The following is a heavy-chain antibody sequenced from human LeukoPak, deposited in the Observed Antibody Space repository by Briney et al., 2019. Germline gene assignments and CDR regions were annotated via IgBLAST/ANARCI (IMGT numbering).Heavy chain of an antibody. Sequence: PSETLSLTCTVSGGSISSSSYYWGWVRQPPGMGLEWLGRIFYSGSTYYSPSLKSRVTISGDTSRNQFSLKLSSVTAADTAVYYCARRLGSYHSFDYWGQGTLVTVSS. V-gene: IGHV4-39*01. CDR1: GGSISSSSYY. J-gene: IGHJ4*02. D-gene: IGHD3-10*01. CDR2: IFYSGST. CDR3: ARRLGSYHSFDY.